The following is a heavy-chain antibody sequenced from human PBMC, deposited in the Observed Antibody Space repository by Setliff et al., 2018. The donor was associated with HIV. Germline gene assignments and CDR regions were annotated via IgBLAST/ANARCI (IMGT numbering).Heavy chain of an antibody. Sequence: PGGSLRLSCAASGIIFSNYAMHWVRQTPGKGLEWVSLISWDGGSTSYADSVKGRFTISRDNSKNSLYLQMNSLRAEDTALYYCVKDEKVSTGRFQVRFFGYWGQGTLVTVSS. CDR3: VKDEKVSTGRFQVRFFGY. V-gene: IGHV3-43D*03. CDR2: ISWDGGST. CDR1: GIIFSNYA. D-gene: IGHD5-12*01. J-gene: IGHJ4*02.